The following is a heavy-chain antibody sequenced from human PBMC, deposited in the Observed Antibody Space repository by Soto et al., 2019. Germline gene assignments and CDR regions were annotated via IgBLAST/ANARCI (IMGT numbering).Heavy chain of an antibody. V-gene: IGHV1-18*01. Sequence: GAPVKVSCEESRYTLASCGISWVRQAPGQGLEWMGWISAYNGNTNYAQKLQGRVTMTTDTSTSTAYMELRSLRSDDTAVYYCAKCGYDSSGRLLRYFQHWGQGTLVTVSS. J-gene: IGHJ1*01. CDR2: ISAYNGNT. CDR1: RYTLASCG. CDR3: AKCGYDSSGRLLRYFQH. D-gene: IGHD3-22*01.